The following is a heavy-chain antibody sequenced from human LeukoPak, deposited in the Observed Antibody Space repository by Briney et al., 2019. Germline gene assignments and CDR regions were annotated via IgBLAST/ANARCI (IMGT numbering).Heavy chain of an antibody. D-gene: IGHD1-26*01. Sequence: ASVKVSCKASGYTFTSYGISWVRQAPGQGLEWMGRISAYNGNTNYAQKLQGRVTMTTDTSTSTAYMELRSLRSDDTAVYYCARCRWELSGVYYYYYYMDVWGKGTTVTVSS. CDR2: ISAYNGNT. CDR3: ARCRWELSGVYYYYYYMDV. CDR1: GYTFTSYG. J-gene: IGHJ6*03. V-gene: IGHV1-18*01.